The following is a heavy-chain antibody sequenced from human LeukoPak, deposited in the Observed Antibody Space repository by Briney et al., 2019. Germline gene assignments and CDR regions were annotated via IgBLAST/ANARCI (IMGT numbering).Heavy chain of an antibody. J-gene: IGHJ4*02. CDR1: GYTLTELS. V-gene: IGHV1-24*01. CDR2: FDPEDGET. D-gene: IGHD3-3*01. Sequence: EASVKVSCKVSGYTLTELSMHWVRQAPGKGLEWMGGFDPEDGETIYAQKFQGRATMTEDTSTDTAYMELSSLRSEDTAVYYCATAGDFWSGLDYWGQGTLVTVSS. CDR3: ATAGDFWSGLDY.